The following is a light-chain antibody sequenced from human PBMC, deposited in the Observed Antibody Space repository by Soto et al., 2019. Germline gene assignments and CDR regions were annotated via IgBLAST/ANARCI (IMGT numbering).Light chain of an antibody. Sequence: EIVMTQSPATLSVSPGERATLFCRASQTISTKLAWYRQRPGQSPTLLIYETSRRATGIPDRFSGGGSGIEFTLTINSLQSEDFAIYYCHQYNDWPQTFGHGTKVDIK. CDR3: HQYNDWPQT. CDR1: QTISTK. CDR2: ETS. V-gene: IGKV3-15*01. J-gene: IGKJ1*01.